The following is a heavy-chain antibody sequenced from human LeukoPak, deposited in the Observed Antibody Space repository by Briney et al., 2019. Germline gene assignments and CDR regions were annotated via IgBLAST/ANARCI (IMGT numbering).Heavy chain of an antibody. V-gene: IGHV4-39*01. D-gene: IGHD1-26*01. CDR1: GDSISGGAFY. J-gene: IGHJ5*02. CDR3: ARQGSSPNWFDP. Sequence: SETLSLTCTVSGDSISGGAFYWGWVRQSPGKGLEWIGSMFYSGSTHFNPSLESRITTSLDTSKNQFSLRLSLMTAADTGVYYCARQGSSPNWFDPWGQGTLVTVSS. CDR2: MFYSGST.